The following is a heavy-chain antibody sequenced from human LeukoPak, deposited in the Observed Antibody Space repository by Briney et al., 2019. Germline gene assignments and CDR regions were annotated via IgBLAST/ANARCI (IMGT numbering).Heavy chain of an antibody. CDR2: IIPIFGTA. D-gene: IGHD6-6*01. Sequence: ASVKVSCKASGGTFSSYAISWVRQAPGQGLEWMGGIIPIFGTANYAQKFQGRVTITADESTSTAYMELSSLRSEDTAVYYCARSTSGIAARRFFDYWGQGTLVTVSS. V-gene: IGHV1-69*01. J-gene: IGHJ4*02. CDR1: GGTFSSYA. CDR3: ARSTSGIAARRFFDY.